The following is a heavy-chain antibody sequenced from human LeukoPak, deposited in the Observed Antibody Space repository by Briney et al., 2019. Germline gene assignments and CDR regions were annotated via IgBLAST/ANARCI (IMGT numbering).Heavy chain of an antibody. V-gene: IGHV4-59*01. J-gene: IGHJ5*02. CDR3: ARRNWGWFDP. CDR1: GGSISSYY. D-gene: IGHD3-16*01. Sequence: PSETLSLTCTVSGGSISSYYWSWIRQPPGKGLEWNGYIYYSGSTNYNPSLKSRVTISVDTSKNQFSLKLSSVTAADTAVYYCARRNWGWFDPWGQGTLVTVSS. CDR2: IYYSGST.